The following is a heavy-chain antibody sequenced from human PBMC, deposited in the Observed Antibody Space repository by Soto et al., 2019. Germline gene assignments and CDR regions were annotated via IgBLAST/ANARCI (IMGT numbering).Heavy chain of an antibody. CDR3: AKHHGDCSSTSCYQDYYYYGMDV. D-gene: IGHD2-2*01. Sequence: EVQLLESGGGLVQPGGSLRLSCAASGFTFSSYAMSWVRQAPGKGLEWVSAISGSGGSTYYADSVKGRFTISRDNSKNTLYMHMNRLRAADTDVHYCAKHHGDCSSTSCYQDYYYYGMDVWGPGTTVTVSS. CDR1: GFTFSSYA. J-gene: IGHJ6*02. V-gene: IGHV3-23*01. CDR2: ISGSGGST.